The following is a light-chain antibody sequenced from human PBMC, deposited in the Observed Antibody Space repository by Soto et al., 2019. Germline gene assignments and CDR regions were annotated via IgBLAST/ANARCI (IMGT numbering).Light chain of an antibody. CDR3: QQYGTLIT. CDR2: GSF. V-gene: IGKV3-20*01. J-gene: IGKJ1*01. Sequence: EIVLTQSPGTLSWSPGERATLSCGASQSLSSSYLAWYQQKPGQAPRLLIYGSFSRATGIPDRFSGSGSGTDFTLTITRLEPEDFAVYFCQQYGTLITFGQGTKVDIK. CDR1: QSLSSSY.